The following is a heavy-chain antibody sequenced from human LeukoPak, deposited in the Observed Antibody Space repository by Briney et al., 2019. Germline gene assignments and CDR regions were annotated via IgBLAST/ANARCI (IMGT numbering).Heavy chain of an antibody. V-gene: IGHV1-69*13. D-gene: IGHD6-19*01. Sequence: ASVKVSCKASGGTFSSYAISWVRQAPGQGLEWMGGLIPIFGTANYAQKFQGRVTITADESTSTAYMELSSLRSEDTAVYYCARGLVRRLAAVAGTFEFRYYYYGMDVWGKGTTVTVSS. CDR3: ARGLVRRLAAVAGTFEFRYYYYGMDV. CDR1: GGTFSSYA. CDR2: LIPIFGTA. J-gene: IGHJ6*04.